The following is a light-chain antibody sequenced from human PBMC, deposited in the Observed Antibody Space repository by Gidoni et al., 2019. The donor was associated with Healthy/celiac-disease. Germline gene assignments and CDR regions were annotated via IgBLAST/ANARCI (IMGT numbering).Light chain of an antibody. CDR1: SSDVGGDNY. V-gene: IGLV2-11*01. Sequence: QSALTQPRSVSGSPGQSVTIACTGTSSDVGGDNYVSWYQQHPGKAPKLMIYDVSKRPSWVPDRFSGSKSGNTASLTISGLQAADEADYYCCSYAGSYTFGVVYVFGTGTKVTVL. CDR2: DVS. CDR3: CSYAGSYTFGVVYV. J-gene: IGLJ1*01.